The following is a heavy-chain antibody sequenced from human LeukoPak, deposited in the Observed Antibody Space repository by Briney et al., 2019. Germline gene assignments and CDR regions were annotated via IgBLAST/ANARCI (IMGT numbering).Heavy chain of an antibody. Sequence: GGSLRLSCAVSGFTVSSNYMGWVRQAPGKGLEWVSVIYNSDNTNYPDSVKGRFTISRDNSKNTLILQMNSLRAEDTAVYYCARDRALLNAFDIWGQGTMVTVSS. CDR1: GFTVSSNY. CDR2: IYNSDNT. CDR3: ARDRALLNAFDI. V-gene: IGHV3-53*01. J-gene: IGHJ3*02.